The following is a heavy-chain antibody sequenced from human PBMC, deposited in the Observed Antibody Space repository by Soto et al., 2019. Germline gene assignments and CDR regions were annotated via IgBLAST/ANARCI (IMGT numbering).Heavy chain of an antibody. CDR2: ISAYNGNT. V-gene: IGHV1-18*01. CDR1: GYTFTSYG. Sequence: ASVKVSCKASGYTFTSYGSSWVRQAPGQGLEWMGWISAYNGNTNYAQKLQGRVTMTTDTSTSTAYMELRSLRSDDTAVYYCARVAFFDWFYDYWGQGTPVTVSS. D-gene: IGHD3-9*01. J-gene: IGHJ4*02. CDR3: ARVAFFDWFYDY.